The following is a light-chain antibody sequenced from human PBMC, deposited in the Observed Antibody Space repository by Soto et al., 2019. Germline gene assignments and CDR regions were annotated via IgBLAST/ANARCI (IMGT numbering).Light chain of an antibody. CDR2: AAS. V-gene: IGKV3-20*01. CDR1: QSVSSSN. J-gene: IGKJ1*01. CDR3: QQYLTSPKT. Sequence: DIVLTQSPGTLSLSAGERATLSCRASQSVSSSNLAWYQQKPAQAPRLLIYAASRRAPGIPERFSGSGSGTDFTLTISRLEPEDFAVYYCQQYLTSPKTFGQGTKVDIK.